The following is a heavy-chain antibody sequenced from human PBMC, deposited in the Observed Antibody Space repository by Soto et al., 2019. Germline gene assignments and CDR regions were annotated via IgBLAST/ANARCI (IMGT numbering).Heavy chain of an antibody. D-gene: IGHD1-1*01. CDR1: GYCISSSYY. CDR2: IYYSGST. CDR3: ERDPGGWFDP. V-gene: IGHV4-61*01. J-gene: IGHJ5*02. Sequence: PSETLSLTCAVSGYCISSSYYWSWIRQPPGKGLEWIGYIYYSGSTNYKPSLKSRVTISVDTSKNQVSLKLSSVTAAETAVYYCERDPGGWFDPWGQGTLVTVSS.